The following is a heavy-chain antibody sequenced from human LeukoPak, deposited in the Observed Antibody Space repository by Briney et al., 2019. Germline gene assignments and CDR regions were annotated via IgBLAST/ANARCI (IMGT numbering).Heavy chain of an antibody. CDR3: AHSRIHDYGDYCPDY. D-gene: IGHD4-17*01. Sequence: ESGPTLVNPTQTLTLTCTFSGFSLNTSGVSVGWIRQPPREALEWLALIYWDNDKRYNPSLENRLTITKDTSGNQVVLTMSNMDPMDTGTYYCAHSRIHDYGDYCPDYWGQGTLVTVSS. V-gene: IGHV2-5*02. CDR1: GFSLNTSGVS. CDR2: IYWDNDK. J-gene: IGHJ4*02.